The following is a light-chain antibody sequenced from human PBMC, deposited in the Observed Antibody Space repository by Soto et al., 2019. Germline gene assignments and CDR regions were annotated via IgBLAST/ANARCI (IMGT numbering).Light chain of an antibody. Sequence: QSALTQPASVSGSPGQSITISCTGTSSDVGTYNSVSWYQQHPSKAPKLMIYDVDIRPSGVSKRFSGSKSGNTASLTISGLQAEDEADYYCSSYTRSSTVLFGGGTKVTVL. V-gene: IGLV2-14*01. CDR3: SSYTRSSTVL. J-gene: IGLJ2*01. CDR2: DVD. CDR1: SSDVGTYNS.